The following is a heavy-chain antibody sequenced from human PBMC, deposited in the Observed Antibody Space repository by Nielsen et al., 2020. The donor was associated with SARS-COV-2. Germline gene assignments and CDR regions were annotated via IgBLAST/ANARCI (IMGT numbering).Heavy chain of an antibody. J-gene: IGHJ6*02. V-gene: IGHV3-66*01. D-gene: IGHD7-27*01. Sequence: GGSLRLSCGASGFTISSSFMSWVRQAAGKGLDLVLVIYTDGSTSHADSVKGRFTISRYNSKNTLYLQMNSLRAEDTAVYYCARDNWGRMDVWGQGTTVTVSS. CDR3: ARDNWGRMDV. CDR1: GFTISSSF. CDR2: IYTDGST.